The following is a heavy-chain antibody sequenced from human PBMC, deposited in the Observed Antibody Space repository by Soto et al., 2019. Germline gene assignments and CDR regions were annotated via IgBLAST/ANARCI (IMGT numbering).Heavy chain of an antibody. D-gene: IGHD6-13*01. CDR2: IDWDDDK. CDR1: GFSLSTSGMC. CDR3: ARMERHSSSWFRVDY. V-gene: IGHV2-70*11. Sequence: SGPTLVNPTQTLTLTCTFSGFSLSTSGMCVNWVRQPPGKALEWLARIDWDDDKYYSTSLKTRLTISKDTSKNQVVLTMTNMDPVDTVTHYCARMERHSSSWFRVDYWGQGALVTVSS. J-gene: IGHJ4*02.